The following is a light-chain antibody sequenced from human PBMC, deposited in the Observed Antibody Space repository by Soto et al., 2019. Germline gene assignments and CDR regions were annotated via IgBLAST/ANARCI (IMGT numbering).Light chain of an antibody. CDR3: QQANSFPIT. CDR2: AAS. J-gene: IGKJ5*01. CDR1: QGISNS. Sequence: DIQMTQSPSSVSASVGDRVTITCRASQGISNSLAWYQQKPGKAPKLLIYAASSLQSGVPSRFGGSGSGTDFTLTIDSLQPEDFATYFCQQANSFPITFGQGKRLEMK. V-gene: IGKV1D-12*01.